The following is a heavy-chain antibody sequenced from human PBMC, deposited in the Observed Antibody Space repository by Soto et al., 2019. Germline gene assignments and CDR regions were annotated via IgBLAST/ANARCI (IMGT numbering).Heavy chain of an antibody. V-gene: IGHV4-59*08. CDR2: IYYSGST. Sequence: SETLSLTCTVSGGSISSYYWSWIRQPPGKGLEWIGYIYYSGSTNYNPSLKSRVTISVDTSKNQFSLKLSSVTAADTAVYYCARGRQLVRSVHYYYMDVWGKGTTVTVSS. D-gene: IGHD6-6*01. CDR1: GGSISSYY. CDR3: ARGRQLVRSVHYYYMDV. J-gene: IGHJ6*03.